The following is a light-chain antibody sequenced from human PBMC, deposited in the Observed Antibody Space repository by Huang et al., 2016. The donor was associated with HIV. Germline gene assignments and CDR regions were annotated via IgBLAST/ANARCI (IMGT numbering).Light chain of an antibody. V-gene: IGKV1-16*01. J-gene: IGKJ1*01. CDR3: QQYNGFPWT. Sequence: DIQLTQSPSSLSASVGDTVTITCRASQDMSKYLAWFQQKPGKAPKSLIYVTSSLQNGVPSRFSGSRSGTHFTLIISNLQPEDFATYYCQQYNGFPWTFGQGTKVEIK. CDR1: QDMSKY. CDR2: VTS.